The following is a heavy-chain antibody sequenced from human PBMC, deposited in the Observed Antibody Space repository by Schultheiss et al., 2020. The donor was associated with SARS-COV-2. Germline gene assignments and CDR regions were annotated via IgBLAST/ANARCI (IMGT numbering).Heavy chain of an antibody. D-gene: IGHD2-15*01. CDR2: IYYSGST. J-gene: IGHJ1*01. CDR3: ASTSDIVVALATT. Sequence: SETLSLTCTVSGGSISSYYWSWIRQPPGKGLEWIGYIYYSGSTNYNPSLKSRVTISVDTSKNQFSLKLSSVTATDTAIYFCASTSDIVVALATTWGQGTLVTVSS. V-gene: IGHV4-59*08. CDR1: GGSISSYY.